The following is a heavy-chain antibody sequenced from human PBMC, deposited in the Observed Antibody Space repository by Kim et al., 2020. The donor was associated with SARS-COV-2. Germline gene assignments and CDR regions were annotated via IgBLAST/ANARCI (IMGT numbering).Heavy chain of an antibody. V-gene: IGHV4-34*01. CDR1: GGSFSGYY. CDR2: INHSGST. CDR3: ARGHSGLQ. Sequence: SETLSLTCAVYGGSFSGYYWSWTRQPPGKGLEWIGEINHSGSTNYNPSLKSRVTISVDTSKNQFSLKLSSVTAADTAVYYCARGHSGLQWGQGTLVTVSS. J-gene: IGHJ4*02. D-gene: IGHD5-12*01.